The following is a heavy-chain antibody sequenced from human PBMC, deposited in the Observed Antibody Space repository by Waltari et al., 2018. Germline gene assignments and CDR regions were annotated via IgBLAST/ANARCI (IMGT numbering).Heavy chain of an antibody. CDR2: RSTSEGKT. Sequence: QVQLVQSGGEVKRPGASVRVSCKASGYIFTNNGITWVRQAPGQGLEWIGWRSTSEGKTKYAQQFNEKVTMTRDTVTNTAYMELRSLTSDDTAVYFCARLGFSSSFYSPTGHAFDVWGRGTEVTVSS. V-gene: IGHV1-18*01. CDR1: GYIFTNNG. CDR3: ARLGFSSSFYSPTGHAFDV. D-gene: IGHD6-13*01. J-gene: IGHJ3*01.